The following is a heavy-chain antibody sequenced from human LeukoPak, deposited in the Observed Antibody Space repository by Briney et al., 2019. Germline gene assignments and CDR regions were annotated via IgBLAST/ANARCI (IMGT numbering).Heavy chain of an antibody. V-gene: IGHV3-23*01. Sequence: GGSLRLSCAASGFTFTNYAMNWVRQAPGKGLEWISGISKSGDITFYADSVKGRFTISRDTSKSAVYLQMNNLRAEDTAIYYCAKDAPTTNNFYFFDYWGQGALATVSS. CDR3: AKDAPTTNNFYFFDY. D-gene: IGHD1-1*01. J-gene: IGHJ4*02. CDR2: ISKSGDIT. CDR1: GFTFTNYA.